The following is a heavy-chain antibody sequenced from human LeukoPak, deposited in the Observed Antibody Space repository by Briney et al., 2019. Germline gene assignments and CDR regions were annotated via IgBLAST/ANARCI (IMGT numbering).Heavy chain of an antibody. CDR3: AREVEYYYGSGSYYKYYYYYGMDV. Sequence: GGSLRLSCAPSGVSFCSYWMHWVPHAPGKGRVWVSHINSDGRSTSYADSVKGRFTISRDNAKNTLYLQMNSLRAEDTAVYYCAREVEYYYGSGSYYKYYYYYGMDVWGQGTTVTVSS. CDR1: GVSFCSYW. CDR2: INSDGRST. D-gene: IGHD3-10*01. J-gene: IGHJ6*02. V-gene: IGHV3-74*01.